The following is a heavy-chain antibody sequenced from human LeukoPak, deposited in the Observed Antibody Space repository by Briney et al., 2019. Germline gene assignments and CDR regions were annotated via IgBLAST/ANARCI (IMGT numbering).Heavy chain of an antibody. V-gene: IGHV7-4-1*02. D-gene: IGHD3-22*01. CDR3: ARDGLPGRYYYDSSGYYYEPPTNFDY. Sequence: GASVKVSCKASGYTFTSYAMHWVRQAPGQGLEWMGWINTNTGNPTYAQGFTGRFVFSLDTSVSTAYLQISSLKAEDTAVYYCARDGLPGRYYYDSSGYYYEPPTNFDYWGQGTLVTVSS. CDR2: INTNTGNP. J-gene: IGHJ4*02. CDR1: GYTFTSYA.